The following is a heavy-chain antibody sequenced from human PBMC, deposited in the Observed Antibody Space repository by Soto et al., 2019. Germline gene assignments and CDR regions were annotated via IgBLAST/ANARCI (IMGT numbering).Heavy chain of an antibody. Sequence: PSETLSLTCAVYGGSFSGYYWSWIRQPPGKGLEWIGEINHSGSTNYNPSLKSRVTISVDTSKNQFSLKLSSVTAADTAVYYCARYGGTAVAGRFDSWGQGTLVTVSS. CDR3: ARYGGTAVAGRFDS. V-gene: IGHV4-34*01. CDR2: INHSGST. D-gene: IGHD6-19*01. CDR1: GGSFSGYY. J-gene: IGHJ4*02.